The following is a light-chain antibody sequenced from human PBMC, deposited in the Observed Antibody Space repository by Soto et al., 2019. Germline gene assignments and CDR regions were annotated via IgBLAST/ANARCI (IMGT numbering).Light chain of an antibody. CDR3: CSYAGSYTFV. J-gene: IGLJ1*01. CDR2: DVS. Sequence: QSVLTQPRSVSGSPGQSVTISCTGTSSDVGGYNYVSWYQQHPGKAPKLMIYDVSKRPSGVPDRFSGSKSGNTASLTISGLQAEDEAAYYCCSYAGSYTFVFGTGTKLTGL. CDR1: SSDVGGYNY. V-gene: IGLV2-11*01.